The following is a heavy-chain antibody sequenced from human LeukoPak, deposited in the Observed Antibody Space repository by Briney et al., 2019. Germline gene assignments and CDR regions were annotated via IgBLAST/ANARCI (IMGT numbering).Heavy chain of an antibody. Sequence: PGGSLRLSCAASGFTFSSYWMSWVRQAPGKGLEWVANIKKDGSEKYYVDSVKGRFTISRDNAKTSLYLQMNSLRAEDTAVYYCARGRYNYALEDYFDYWGQGTLVTVSS. V-gene: IGHV3-7*01. D-gene: IGHD5-18*01. CDR3: ARGRYNYALEDYFDY. CDR1: GFTFSSYW. CDR2: IKKDGSEK. J-gene: IGHJ4*02.